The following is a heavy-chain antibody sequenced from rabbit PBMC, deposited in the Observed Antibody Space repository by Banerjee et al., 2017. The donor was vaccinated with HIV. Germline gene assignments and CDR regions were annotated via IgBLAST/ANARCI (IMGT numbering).Heavy chain of an antibody. CDR1: GFSFSNKYV. CDR2: INTSSGNT. D-gene: IGHD4-2*01. V-gene: IGHV1S45*01. Sequence: QEQLEESGGDLVKPEGSLTLTCTASGFSFSNKYVMCWVRQAPGKGLEWIACINTSSGNTVYASWAKGRFTISKASSTTVTLQMTSLTAADTATYFCARDFAGVIGWNCSLWGQGTLVTVS. J-gene: IGHJ3*01. CDR3: ARDFAGVIGWNCSL.